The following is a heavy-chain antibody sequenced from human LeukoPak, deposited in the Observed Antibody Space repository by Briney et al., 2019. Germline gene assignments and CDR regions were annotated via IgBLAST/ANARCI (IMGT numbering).Heavy chain of an antibody. D-gene: IGHD6-19*01. J-gene: IGHJ4*02. V-gene: IGHV3-30*18. Sequence: GGSLRLSRVASGFTFSGFGMHWVRQPPGKGLEWVAVLSYDGSNTYYADSVKGRFTISRDNSKNTLFMQMNSLRAEDTAVYYCAKDKSIAVAGTSDYFDYWGQGTLVTVSS. CDR1: GFTFSGFG. CDR2: LSYDGSNT. CDR3: AKDKSIAVAGTSDYFDY.